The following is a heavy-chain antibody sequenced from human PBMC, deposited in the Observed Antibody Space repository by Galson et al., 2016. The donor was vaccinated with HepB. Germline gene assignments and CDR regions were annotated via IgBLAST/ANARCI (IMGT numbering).Heavy chain of an antibody. CDR1: GYTLSDLS. D-gene: IGHD3/OR15-3a*01. CDR3: ARLMDDFWTGYEVFDY. J-gene: IGHJ4*02. V-gene: IGHV1-24*01. Sequence: SVKVSCKVSGYTLSDLSMHWVRQAPGKGLEWMGGFHPEHGKTIYAQKFQGRVTMTEDTSTDTAYMDLSGLRSEDTAVYYCARLMDDFWTGYEVFDYWGQGTLVTVSS. CDR2: FHPEHGKT.